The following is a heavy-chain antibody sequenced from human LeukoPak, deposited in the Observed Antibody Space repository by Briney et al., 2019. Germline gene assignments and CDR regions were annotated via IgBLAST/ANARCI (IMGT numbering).Heavy chain of an antibody. CDR3: ARQRFTTRAYAGNWFDP. V-gene: IGHV5-51*01. Sequence: GGSLEISRKGSGYNFPSYWIGRVRQMPGKGLEWRGTIYYGDSDPRYSPSFQRQVSISADKSISTAYLQWSSLKVSDTAMYYCARQRFTTRAYAGNWFDPWGQGTLVTVSS. D-gene: IGHD3-16*01. J-gene: IGHJ5*02. CDR2: IYYGDSDP. CDR1: GYNFPSYW.